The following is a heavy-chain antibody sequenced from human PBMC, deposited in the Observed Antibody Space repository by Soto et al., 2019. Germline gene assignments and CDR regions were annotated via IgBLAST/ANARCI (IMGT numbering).Heavy chain of an antibody. V-gene: IGHV1-69*13. CDR3: ARQFGHDRSGYYYAY. D-gene: IGHD3-22*01. Sequence: GASVKVSCKASGGTFNKYSIDWVRQAPGQGPEWMGGIVPLFATPNYAQKFQGRVTITADEVTNTVYMDLRSLRSEDTGVYYCARQFGHDRSGYYYAYWGQGTQVTVSS. CDR2: IVPLFATP. CDR1: GGTFNKYS. J-gene: IGHJ4*02.